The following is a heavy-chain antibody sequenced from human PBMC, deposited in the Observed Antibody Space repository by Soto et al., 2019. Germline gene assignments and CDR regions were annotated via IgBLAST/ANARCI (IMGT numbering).Heavy chain of an antibody. CDR3: ARANYYGSPGDFDY. J-gene: IGHJ4*02. CDR2: ISSSSSSI. CDR1: GFTFSSYS. Sequence: GGSLRLSCAASGFTFSSYSMNWVRQAPGKGLEWVSYISSSSSSIYYADSVKGRFTISRDNAKNSLYLQMNSLRAEDTAVYYCARANYYGSPGDFDYWGQGTLVTVSS. V-gene: IGHV3-48*01. D-gene: IGHD3-10*01.